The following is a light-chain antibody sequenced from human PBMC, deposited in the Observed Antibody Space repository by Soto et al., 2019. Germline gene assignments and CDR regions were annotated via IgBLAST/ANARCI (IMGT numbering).Light chain of an antibody. Sequence: EIVMTQSPATLSVSPGERATLSCRASQSVSSNLSWYQQKPGQAPRLLIYGASTRATGIPARFSGSGSGTEFTLTISSLQSEDFAVYYCHQYNNWPRMFGPGTKVDIK. CDR1: QSVSSN. CDR2: GAS. V-gene: IGKV3-15*01. CDR3: HQYNNWPRM. J-gene: IGKJ1*01.